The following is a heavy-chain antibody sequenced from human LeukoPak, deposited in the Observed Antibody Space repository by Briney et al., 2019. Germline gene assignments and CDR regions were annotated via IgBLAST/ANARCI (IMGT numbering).Heavy chain of an antibody. CDR2: IKQDGSEK. V-gene: IGHV3-7*01. J-gene: IGHJ4*02. Sequence: GGSLRLSCAASGFTSSSYWMSWVRQAPGKGLEWVANIKQDGSEKYYVDSVKGRFTISRDNAKNSLYLQMNSLRAEDTAVYYCARGGTGVPFDYWGQGTLVTVSS. D-gene: IGHD7-27*01. CDR3: ARGGTGVPFDY. CDR1: GFTSSSYW.